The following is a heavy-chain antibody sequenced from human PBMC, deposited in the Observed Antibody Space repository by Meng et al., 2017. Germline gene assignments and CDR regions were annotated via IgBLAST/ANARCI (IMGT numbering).Heavy chain of an antibody. CDR3: ARDSSSGWYHNY. Sequence: EVSLGETGGGLIQPRWSARLSWTASWFSVTTSDMSWVRQAPGKGLKWVSVIYSGGSTYYADSVKGRFSISRDNSKNTLYLQMNSLRAEDTAVYFCARDSSSGWYHNYWGQGTLVTVSS. CDR1: WFSVTTSD. D-gene: IGHD6-19*01. J-gene: IGHJ4*02. CDR2: IYSGGST. V-gene: IGHV3-53*02.